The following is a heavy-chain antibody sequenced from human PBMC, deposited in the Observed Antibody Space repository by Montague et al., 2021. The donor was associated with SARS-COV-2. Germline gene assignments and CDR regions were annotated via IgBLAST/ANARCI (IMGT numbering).Heavy chain of an antibody. Sequence: SLRLSCAASGFSFSSYHMNWVRQAPGKGLEWVSSISPSGDYIYSXXSLKGRFIISRDNAKNSLYLKMSSLRAEDTAIYYCARASWIVATVPDYWGQGTLVTVSS. CDR1: GFSFSSYH. D-gene: IGHD5-12*01. J-gene: IGHJ4*02. CDR3: ARASWIVATVPDY. V-gene: IGHV3-21*01. CDR2: ISPSGDYI.